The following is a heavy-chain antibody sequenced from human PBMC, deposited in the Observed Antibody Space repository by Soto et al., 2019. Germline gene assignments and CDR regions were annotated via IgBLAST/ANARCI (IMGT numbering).Heavy chain of an antibody. CDR1: GGSISSGGYS. CDR3: ASTPLYRSSTSCYGGDAFDI. V-gene: IGHV4-30-2*01. D-gene: IGHD2-2*01. Sequence: SETLSLNCAVSGGSISSGGYSWSWIRQPPGKGLEWIGYIYHSGSTYYNPSVKSRVTISVDRSKNQFSLKLSSVTAADTAVYYCASTPLYRSSTSCYGGDAFDIWGQGTMVT. J-gene: IGHJ3*02. CDR2: IYHSGST.